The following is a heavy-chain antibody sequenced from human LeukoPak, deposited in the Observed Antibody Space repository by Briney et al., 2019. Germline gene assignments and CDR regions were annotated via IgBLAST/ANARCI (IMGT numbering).Heavy chain of an antibody. J-gene: IGHJ4*02. CDR3: ARDCHDFWSGYYDY. CDR1: GFTFSSYA. V-gene: IGHV3-30*04. CDR2: ISYDGSNK. D-gene: IGHD3-3*01. Sequence: RGSLRLSCAASGFTFSSYAMHWVRQAPGKGLEWVAVISYDGSNKYYADSVKGRFTISRDNSKNTLYLQMNSLRAEDTAVYYCARDCHDFWSGYYDYWGQGTLVTVSS.